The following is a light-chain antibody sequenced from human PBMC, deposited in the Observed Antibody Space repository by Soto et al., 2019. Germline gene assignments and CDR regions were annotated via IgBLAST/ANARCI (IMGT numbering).Light chain of an antibody. V-gene: IGKV3-20*01. CDR2: GAS. CDR1: QTINDN. Sequence: VMTQAPATLSVSPGERATLSCRASQTINDNVAWYQLKDGQVPRLLIYGASSRATGIPDRFSGSGSGTDFTLTISRLEPEDFAVYFCQQFGNSPWTFGQGTKVDI. CDR3: QQFGNSPWT. J-gene: IGKJ1*01.